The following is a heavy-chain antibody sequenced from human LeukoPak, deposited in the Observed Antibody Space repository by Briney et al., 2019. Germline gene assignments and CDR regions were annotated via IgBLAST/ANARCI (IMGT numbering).Heavy chain of an antibody. J-gene: IGHJ4*02. CDR2: IYSGGST. V-gene: IGHV3-66*02. D-gene: IGHD3-22*01. CDR3: ARESSNGYFLPY. Sequence: GSLLLSCAASGFTVSSNYMSWVRQAPGKGLEWVSVIYSGGSTYYADSVKGRFTISRDNSKNTLYIQMNSLRAEDTAVYYCARESSNGYFLPYWGQGTLVTVSS. CDR1: GFTVSSNY.